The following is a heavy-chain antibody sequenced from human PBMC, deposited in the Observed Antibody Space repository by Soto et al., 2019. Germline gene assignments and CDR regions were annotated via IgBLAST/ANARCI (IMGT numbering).Heavy chain of an antibody. D-gene: IGHD4-17*01. Sequence: EVQLVESGGGLVQPGRSLRLSCAASGFTFDDYAMHWVRQAPGKGLEWVSGISWNSGSIGYADSVKGRFTISRDNAKNSLYLQMNSLRAEDTALYYCAKDRFPYGDYVYRWFDPWGQGTLVTVSS. V-gene: IGHV3-9*01. CDR2: ISWNSGSI. J-gene: IGHJ5*02. CDR1: GFTFDDYA. CDR3: AKDRFPYGDYVYRWFDP.